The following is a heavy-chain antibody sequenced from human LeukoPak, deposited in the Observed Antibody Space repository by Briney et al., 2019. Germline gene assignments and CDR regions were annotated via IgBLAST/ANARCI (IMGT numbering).Heavy chain of an antibody. J-gene: IGHJ4*02. CDR1: GFTFSSYW. CDR3: ARESYDFWSGYYWRYFDY. D-gene: IGHD3-3*01. CDR2: IKQDGSEK. Sequence: GGSLRLSCAASGFTFSSYWMSWVRQAPGKGLEWVANIKQDGSEKYYVDSVKGRFTISRDNAKNSLYLQMNSLRAKDTAVYYCARESYDFWSGYYWRYFDYWGQGTLVTVSS. V-gene: IGHV3-7*01.